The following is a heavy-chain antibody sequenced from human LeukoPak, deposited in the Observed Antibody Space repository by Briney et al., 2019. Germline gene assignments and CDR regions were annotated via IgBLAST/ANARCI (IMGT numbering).Heavy chain of an antibody. CDR1: GFTFSSYS. CDR2: ISSSSSYI. D-gene: IGHD6-19*01. J-gene: IGHJ6*03. CDR3: ARRYSSGWYDYYYYYYMDV. Sequence: PGGSLRLSCAASGFTFSSYSMNWVRQAPGKGLEWVSSISSSSSYIYYADSVKGRFTISRDNAKNSLYLQMNSLRAEDTAVYYCARRYSSGWYDYYYYYYMDVWGKGTTVTVSS. V-gene: IGHV3-21*01.